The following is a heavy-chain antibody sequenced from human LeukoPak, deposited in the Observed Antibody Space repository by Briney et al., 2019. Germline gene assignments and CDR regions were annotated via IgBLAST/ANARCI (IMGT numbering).Heavy chain of an antibody. J-gene: IGHJ5*02. CDR3: ARGQVPAARGYNWFDP. CDR1: GWSFNDYY. V-gene: IGHV4-34*01. D-gene: IGHD2-2*01. Sequence: SETLSLTCAVSGWSFNDYYWNWIRHPPGKGLEWIGEINARGDTNYNPSLKSRVTISVDTSKKQFSLRLTSMIAADTALYYCARGQVPAARGYNWFDPWGQGTLVTVSS. CDR2: INARGDT.